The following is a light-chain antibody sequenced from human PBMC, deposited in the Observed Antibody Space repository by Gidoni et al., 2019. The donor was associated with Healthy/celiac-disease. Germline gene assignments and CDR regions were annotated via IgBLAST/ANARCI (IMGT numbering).Light chain of an antibody. J-gene: IGKJ5*01. CDR1: QDISNY. CDR2: DAS. Sequence: DIQMTQSPSSLSASVGDRVTITCQARQDISNYLNCYQQKPGTAPKLLINDASNLETGVPSRFSGRGSETYFTFTISFLQPDAIAPYYFQQYDPLPITFGQGTRLEIK. CDR3: QQYDPLPIT. V-gene: IGKV1-33*01.